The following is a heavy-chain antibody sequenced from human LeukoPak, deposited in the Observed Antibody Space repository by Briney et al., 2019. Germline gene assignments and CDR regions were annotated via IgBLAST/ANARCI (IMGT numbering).Heavy chain of an antibody. J-gene: IGHJ4*02. CDR2: ISYDGSNK. V-gene: IGHV3-30*18. Sequence: GGSLRLSCAASGFTFSSYGMHWVRQAPGKGLEWVVVISYDGSNKYYADSVKGRFTISRDNSKNTLYLQMNSLRAEDTAVYYCAKDYGDAVDYWGQGALVTVSS. D-gene: IGHD4-17*01. CDR3: AKDYGDAVDY. CDR1: GFTFSSYG.